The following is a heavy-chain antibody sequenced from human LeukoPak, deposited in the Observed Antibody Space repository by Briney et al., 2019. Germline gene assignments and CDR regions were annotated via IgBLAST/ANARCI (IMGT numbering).Heavy chain of an antibody. CDR1: GFTFGTSW. CDR3: ARDPHGSGSSDSPHDAFDI. J-gene: IGHJ3*02. D-gene: IGHD3-10*01. Sequence: PGGSLRLSCAASGFTFGTSWMHWVRQAPGKGLVWVSRIKSDGSSRSYADSVKDRFTISRDNAKDTLYLQMSSLRDEDTAVYYCARDPHGSGSSDSPHDAFDIWRQGTMVTVSS. CDR2: IKSDGSSR. V-gene: IGHV3-74*01.